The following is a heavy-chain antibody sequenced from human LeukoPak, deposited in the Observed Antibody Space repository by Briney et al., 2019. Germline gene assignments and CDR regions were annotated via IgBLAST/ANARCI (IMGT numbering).Heavy chain of an antibody. CDR1: GFTFSSYG. V-gene: IGHV3-33*01. Sequence: PGRSLRLSCAASGFTFSSYGMHWVRQAPGKGLEWVAVIWYDGSNKYYADSVKGRFTISRDNSKNTLYLQMNSLRAEDTAVYYCARDLSWDIAVVPAAMPKNWFDPWGQGTLVTVSS. D-gene: IGHD2-2*01. J-gene: IGHJ5*02. CDR2: IWYDGSNK. CDR3: ARDLSWDIAVVPAAMPKNWFDP.